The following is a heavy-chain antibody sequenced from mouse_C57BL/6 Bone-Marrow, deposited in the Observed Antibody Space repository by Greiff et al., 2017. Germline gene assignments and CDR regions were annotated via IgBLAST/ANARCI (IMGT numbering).Heavy chain of an antibody. CDR1: GYTFTSYD. J-gene: IGHJ1*03. CDR3: ARGEIDRSSGDWYFDV. Sequence: QVPLQQSGPELVKPGASVTLSCKASGYTFTSYDINWVKQRPGQGLEWLGWLYPRDGRTKYNEQFTGKATLTVDTAASTAYMELHSLTSEDSAVYFCARGEIDRSSGDWYFDVWGTGTTGTVSS. D-gene: IGHD1-1*01. V-gene: IGHV1-85*01. CDR2: LYPRDGRT.